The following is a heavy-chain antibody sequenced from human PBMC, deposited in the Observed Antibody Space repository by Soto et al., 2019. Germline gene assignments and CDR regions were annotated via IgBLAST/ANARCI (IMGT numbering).Heavy chain of an antibody. V-gene: IGHV3-23*01. CDR1: GFTFSSYA. CDR3: AKDGRYYYDSSGYYHDY. Sequence: GGSLRLSCAASGFTFSSYAMSWVRQAPGKGLEWVSAISGSGGSTYYADSVKGRFTISRDNSKNTLYLQMNSLRAEDTAVYYCAKDGRYYYDSSGYYHDYWGQGTLVTVSS. CDR2: ISGSGGST. D-gene: IGHD3-22*01. J-gene: IGHJ4*02.